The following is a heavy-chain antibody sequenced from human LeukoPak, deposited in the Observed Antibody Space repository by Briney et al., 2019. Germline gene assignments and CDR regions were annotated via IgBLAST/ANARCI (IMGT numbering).Heavy chain of an antibody. Sequence: GASVKVSCKASGVIFSSYDITWVRQAPGQGLEWMGWINTNRGNPTYAQGFTGRFVFSLDASVNAAYLQISSLKTEDTAVYYCTRDPLLSPGAFDIWGQGTMVTVSS. CDR3: TRDPLLSPGAFDI. V-gene: IGHV7-4-1*02. D-gene: IGHD5/OR15-5a*01. J-gene: IGHJ3*02. CDR2: INTNRGNP. CDR1: GVIFSSYD.